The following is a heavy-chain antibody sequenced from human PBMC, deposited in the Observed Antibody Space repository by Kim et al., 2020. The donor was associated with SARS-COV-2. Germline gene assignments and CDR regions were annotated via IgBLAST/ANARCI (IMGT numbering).Heavy chain of an antibody. V-gene: IGHV3-23*01. J-gene: IGHJ4*02. Sequence: YADSVKGRFTISRDNSKNTLYLQMNSLRAEDTAVYYCAKGGGLTGAFDYWGQGTLVTVSS. CDR3: AKGGGLTGAFDY. D-gene: IGHD3-9*01.